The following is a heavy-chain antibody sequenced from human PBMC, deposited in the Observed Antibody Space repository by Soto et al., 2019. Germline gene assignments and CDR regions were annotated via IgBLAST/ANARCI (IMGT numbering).Heavy chain of an antibody. Sequence: EVQLLESGGGLVQPGGSLRLSCAASGFTFSSYAMSWVRQAPGKGLEWVSAISGSGGSTYYADSVKGRFTISRDNSKNTLYLQINSLRAEDTAVYYCAKAPGSGSYFLGTYYFDYWGQGTLVTVSS. D-gene: IGHD3-10*01. CDR1: GFTFSSYA. J-gene: IGHJ4*02. CDR2: ISGSGGST. V-gene: IGHV3-23*01. CDR3: AKAPGSGSYFLGTYYFDY.